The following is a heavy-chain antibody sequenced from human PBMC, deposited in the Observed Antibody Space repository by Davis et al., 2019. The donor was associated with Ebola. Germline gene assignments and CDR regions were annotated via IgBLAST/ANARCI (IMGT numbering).Heavy chain of an antibody. V-gene: IGHV3-74*01. D-gene: IGHD4-23*01. CDR2: IKSDWGTT. J-gene: IGHJ6*02. Sequence: GESLKISCAASGFTFSSYSMNWVRQAPGKGLVWVSRIKSDWGTTSYADSVEGRFTISRDNAKNSLYLQMNSLRAEDTAVYYCAKNHGGPARGVDVWGQGTTVTVSS. CDR1: GFTFSSYS. CDR3: AKNHGGPARGVDV.